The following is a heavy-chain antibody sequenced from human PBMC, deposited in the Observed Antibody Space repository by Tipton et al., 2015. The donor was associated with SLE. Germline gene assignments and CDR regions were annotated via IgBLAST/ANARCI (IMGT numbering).Heavy chain of an antibody. D-gene: IGHD6-13*01. J-gene: IGHJ4*02. Sequence: TLSLTCTVSGGSISSYYWSWIRQPPGKGLEWIGYIYYSGSTNYNPSLKSRVTISVDTSKNQFSLKLSSVTAADTAVYYCARGHSSSWSDYFDYWGQGTLVTVSS. CDR2: IYYSGST. CDR1: GGSISSYY. V-gene: IGHV4-59*01. CDR3: ARGHSSSWSDYFDY.